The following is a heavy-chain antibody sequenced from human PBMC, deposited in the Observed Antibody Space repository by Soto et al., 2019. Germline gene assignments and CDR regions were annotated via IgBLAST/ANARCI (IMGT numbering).Heavy chain of an antibody. D-gene: IGHD6-13*01. Sequence: EVQLVESGGGLVKPGRSLRLSSTASGFTFGDYAMSWFRQAPGKGLEWVGFIRSKAYGGTTEYAASVKGRFTISRDDSKSIAYLQMNSLKTEDTAVYYCTRAAKGGIAAAGKGGYWGQGTLVTVSS. J-gene: IGHJ4*02. CDR3: TRAAKGGIAAAGKGGY. CDR2: IRSKAYGGTT. CDR1: GFTFGDYA. V-gene: IGHV3-49*05.